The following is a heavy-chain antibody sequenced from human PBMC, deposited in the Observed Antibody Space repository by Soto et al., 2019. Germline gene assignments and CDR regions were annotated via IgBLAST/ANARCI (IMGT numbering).Heavy chain of an antibody. D-gene: IGHD2-21*01. J-gene: IGHJ4*02. Sequence: GGSLRLSCAASGFTFSSYGMHWVRQAPGKGLEWVAVISYDGSNKYYADSVKGRFTISRDNSKNTLYLQMNSLRAEDTAVYYCAKDLAASDDFDYWGQGTLVTVSS. CDR3: AKDLAASDDFDY. CDR2: ISYDGSNK. CDR1: GFTFSSYG. V-gene: IGHV3-30*18.